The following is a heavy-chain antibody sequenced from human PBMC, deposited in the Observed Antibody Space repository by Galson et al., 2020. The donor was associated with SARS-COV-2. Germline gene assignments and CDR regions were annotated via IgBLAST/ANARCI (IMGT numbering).Heavy chain of an antibody. J-gene: IGHJ3*02. V-gene: IGHV3-66*01. CDR3: ARDPYTYHVKAFDI. Sequence: GGSLRLSCVASGFSVRSNYMNWVRQAPGKGLEWVSVINSDGSTYYSDSVKGRFTISRDTFKNTLYLQMNSLRADDTAVYYCARDPYTYHVKAFDIWGRGTMVTVSS. D-gene: IGHD3-16*01. CDR2: INSDGST. CDR1: GFSVRSNY.